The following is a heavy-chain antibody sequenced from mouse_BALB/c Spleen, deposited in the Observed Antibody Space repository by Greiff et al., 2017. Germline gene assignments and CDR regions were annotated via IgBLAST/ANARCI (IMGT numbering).Heavy chain of an antibody. V-gene: IGHV1-87*01. Sequence: QVQLKESGAELARPGASVKLSCKASGYTFTSYWMQWVKQRPGQGLEWIGAIYPGDGDTRYTQKFKGKATLTADKSSSTAYMQLSSLASEDSAVYYCARKDQLGGGFHFDYWGQGTTLTVSS. CDR1: GYTFTSYW. D-gene: IGHD4-1*02. J-gene: IGHJ2*01. CDR2: IYPGDGDT. CDR3: ARKDQLGGGFHFDY.